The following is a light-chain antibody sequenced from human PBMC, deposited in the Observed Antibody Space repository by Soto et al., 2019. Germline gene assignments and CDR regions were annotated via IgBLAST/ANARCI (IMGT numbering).Light chain of an antibody. CDR2: GAS. J-gene: IGKJ5*01. CDR1: QSVRSSY. CDR3: QQYGSSPIT. V-gene: IGKV3-20*01. Sequence: EIVLTQSPGTLSLSPGERATLSCRASQSVRSSYLAWYQQKPGQAPMLLIYGASSRATGIPDRFRGSGSGTDFSLTISSLETEDFAVYYGQQYGSSPITFGQGTRLEIK.